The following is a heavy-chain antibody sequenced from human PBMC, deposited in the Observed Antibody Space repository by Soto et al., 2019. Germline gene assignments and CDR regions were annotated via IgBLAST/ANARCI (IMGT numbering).Heavy chain of an antibody. V-gene: IGHV3-33*01. J-gene: IGHJ4*02. Sequence: QVRLVESGGGVVQPGRSLXLSCAASGFSFTDYAIHWXRXAPXXXXXXXXVXWHDGTNEYYAESVKGRFTISRDTSKKTVYLQMNSLRGDDTAVXXCARDRVYXXLXXXALGYFEYWGQGIQVTVSS. CDR1: GFSFTDYA. D-gene: IGHD7-27*01. CDR2: XWHDGTNE. CDR3: ARDRVYXXLXXXALGYFEY.